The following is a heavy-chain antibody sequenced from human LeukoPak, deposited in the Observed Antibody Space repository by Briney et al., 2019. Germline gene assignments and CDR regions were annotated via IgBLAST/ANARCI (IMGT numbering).Heavy chain of an antibody. V-gene: IGHV6-1*01. CDR2: TYYRSKWYY. CDR3: ARVGGDGFFDY. D-gene: IGHD2-21*02. Sequence: SQTLSLTCAISGDSVSSNSAARSWIRQSPSRGLEWLGRTYYRSKWYYDYAVSLKSRITFNPDTPKKHFSLQLNSVTREDTAVYFCARVGGDGFFDYWGQGTLVTVSS. CDR1: GDSVSSNSAA. J-gene: IGHJ4*02.